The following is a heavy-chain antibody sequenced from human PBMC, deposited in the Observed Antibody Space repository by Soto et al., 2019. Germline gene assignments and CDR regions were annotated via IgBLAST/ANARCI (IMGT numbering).Heavy chain of an antibody. J-gene: IGHJ4*02. D-gene: IGHD3-22*01. CDR1: GFTFSSYS. Sequence: EVQLVESGGGLVKPGGSLRLSCAASGFTFSSYSMNWVRQAPGKGLEWVSSISSSSSYIYYADSVKGRFTISRDNAKKPLYLQMNSLRAEDPALYYCARDLNYSDSSGSRYCDYLGQGTLVTVSS. V-gene: IGHV3-21*01. CDR2: ISSSSSYI. CDR3: ARDLNYSDSSGSRYCDY.